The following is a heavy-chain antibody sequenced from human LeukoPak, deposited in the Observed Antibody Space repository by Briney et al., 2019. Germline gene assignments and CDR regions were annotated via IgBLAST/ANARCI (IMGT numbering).Heavy chain of an antibody. CDR3: AGSGSSTYYYYYMDV. J-gene: IGHJ6*03. D-gene: IGHD3-10*01. Sequence: GGSLRLSCAVSGFTFSNYEMNWVRQAPGEGLGRVSYISSSGNTIYYADSVKGRFTISRDNAKNSLYLQMNSLRAEDTAVYYCAGSGSSTYYYYYMDVWGKGTTVTVSS. CDR2: ISSSGNTI. V-gene: IGHV3-48*03. CDR1: GFTFSNYE.